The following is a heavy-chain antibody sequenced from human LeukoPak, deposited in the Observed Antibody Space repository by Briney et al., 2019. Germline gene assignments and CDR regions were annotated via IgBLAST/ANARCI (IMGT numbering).Heavy chain of an antibody. CDR1: GFILNNYG. D-gene: IGHD3-22*01. Sequence: GGSLRLSCAASGFILNNYGLIWVRQAPGKGLEWVSAISNDGGGTQYADFVEGRFTISRDNSKNTLFLQMSSLRAEDTALYYCAKGSSGYFADLWGQGTLVTVSS. CDR2: ISNDGGGT. CDR3: AKGSSGYFADL. V-gene: IGHV3-23*01. J-gene: IGHJ5*02.